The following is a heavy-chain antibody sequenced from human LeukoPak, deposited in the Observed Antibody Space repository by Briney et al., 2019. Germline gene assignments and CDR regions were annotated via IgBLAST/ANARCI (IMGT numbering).Heavy chain of an antibody. D-gene: IGHD1-14*01. Sequence: ASVKVSCKASGYTFTTYYMHWVRQAPGQGLEWMGIINPSGGSTSYAQKFQGRVTMTREMSTSTVYMELSSLRSEDTAVYYCARDHGSATSDPTGNWFDPWGQGTLVTVSS. V-gene: IGHV1-46*01. CDR2: INPSGGST. J-gene: IGHJ5*02. CDR1: GYTFTTYY. CDR3: ARDHGSATSDPTGNWFDP.